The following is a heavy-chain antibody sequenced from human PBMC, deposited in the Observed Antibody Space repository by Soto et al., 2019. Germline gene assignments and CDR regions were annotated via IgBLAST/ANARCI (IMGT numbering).Heavy chain of an antibody. Sequence: QVQLVESGGGVVQPGRSLRLSCTASGLTFSSYGMHWVRQAPGKGLEWVAVISYDGSNKYYADSVKGRFTISRDNSKNRLYLPMNSLRAEDTAVYYCEKDHSTGTSNWGQGTMVTVAT. CDR2: ISYDGSNK. D-gene: IGHD1-1*01. J-gene: IGHJ4*02. CDR3: EKDHSTGTSN. V-gene: IGHV3-30*18. CDR1: GLTFSSYG.